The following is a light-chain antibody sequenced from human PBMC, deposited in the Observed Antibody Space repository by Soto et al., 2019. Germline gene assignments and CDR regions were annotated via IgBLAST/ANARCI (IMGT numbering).Light chain of an antibody. Sequence: EIVMTQSPATLSLSPGERATLSCRASQSVSSNLAWYQQKPGQAPRLPIYETSSRATGIPDRFSGSGSQTDFTLSISRLEPEDFAVYYCQQYGTSPRTFGQGTKVDIK. V-gene: IGKV3-20*01. CDR1: QSVSSN. J-gene: IGKJ1*01. CDR3: QQYGTSPRT. CDR2: ETS.